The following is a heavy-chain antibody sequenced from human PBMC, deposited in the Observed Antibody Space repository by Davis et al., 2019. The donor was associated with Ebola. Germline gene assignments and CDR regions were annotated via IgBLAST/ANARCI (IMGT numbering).Heavy chain of an antibody. CDR1: GFTFSSYG. D-gene: IGHD3-22*01. Sequence: PGGSLRLSCAASGFTFSSYGMHWVRQAPGKGLEWVAVISYDGSNKYYADSVKGRFTISRDNSKNTLYLQMNSLRAEDTAVYYCAKDRGSGYYSPFGYWGQGTLVTVSS. CDR2: ISYDGSNK. CDR3: AKDRGSGYYSPFGY. V-gene: IGHV3-30*18. J-gene: IGHJ4*02.